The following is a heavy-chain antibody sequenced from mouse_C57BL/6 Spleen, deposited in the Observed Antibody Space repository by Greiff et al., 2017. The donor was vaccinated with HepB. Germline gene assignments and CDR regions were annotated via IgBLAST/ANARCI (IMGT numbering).Heavy chain of an antibody. CDR2: IDPSDSYT. D-gene: IGHD2-3*01. J-gene: IGHJ4*01. CDR1: GYTFTSYW. V-gene: IGHV1-69*01. Sequence: QVHVKQPGAELVMPGASVKLSCKASGYTFTSYWMHWVKQRPGQGLEWIGEIDPSDSYTNYNQKFKGKSTLTVDKSSSTAYMQLSSLTSEDSAVYYCALYDGHAMDYWGQGTSVTVSS. CDR3: ALYDGHAMDY.